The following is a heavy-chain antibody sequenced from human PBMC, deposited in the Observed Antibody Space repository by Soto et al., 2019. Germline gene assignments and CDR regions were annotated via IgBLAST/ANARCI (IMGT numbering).Heavy chain of an antibody. Sequence: SETLSLTCAVYGGSFSGYYWSWIRQPPGKGLEWIGEINHSGTTNSNPSLRSRVTISLDTSKNHFSLTLSSVTAADTAVYYCARGPSGDKVHYWGQGALVTVSS. D-gene: IGHD7-27*01. J-gene: IGHJ4*02. CDR3: ARGPSGDKVHY. CDR2: INHSGTT. V-gene: IGHV4-34*01. CDR1: GGSFSGYY.